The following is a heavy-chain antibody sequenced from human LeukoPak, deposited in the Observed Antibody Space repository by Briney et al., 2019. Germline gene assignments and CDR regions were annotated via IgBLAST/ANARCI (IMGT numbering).Heavy chain of an antibody. V-gene: IGHV1-2*02. CDR2: INPNSGGT. CDR3: ARRVPAAWGYYGMDV. D-gene: IGHD2-2*01. CDR1: GYTFTGYY. Sequence: ASVKVSCKASGYTFTGYYMHWVRQAPGQGLELMGWINPNSGGTNYAQKFQGRVTMTRDTSISTAYMELSRLRSDDTAVYYCARRVPAAWGYYGMDVWGQGTTVTVSS. J-gene: IGHJ6*02.